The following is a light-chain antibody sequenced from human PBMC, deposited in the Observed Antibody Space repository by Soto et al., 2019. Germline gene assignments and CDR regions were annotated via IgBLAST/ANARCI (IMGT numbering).Light chain of an antibody. CDR3: QSYDSSLSGSDV. CDR2: GNS. J-gene: IGLJ1*01. Sequence: QPVLTQPPSVSGAPGQRVTISCTGSSSNIGAGYDVRWYQQLPGTAPKLLIYGNSNRPSGVPDRFSGSKSGTSASLAITGLQAEDEADYYCQSYDSSLSGSDVFGTGTKVTVL. CDR1: SSNIGAGYD. V-gene: IGLV1-40*01.